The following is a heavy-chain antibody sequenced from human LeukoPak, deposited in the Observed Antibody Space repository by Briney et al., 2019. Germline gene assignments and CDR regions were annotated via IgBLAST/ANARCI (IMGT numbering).Heavy chain of an antibody. CDR3: ARDHPGRDLLRLGELPPDAFDI. CDR1: GFTFSSYS. D-gene: IGHD3-16*01. CDR2: IGTSSSYI. J-gene: IGHJ3*02. Sequence: PGGSLRLSCAASGFTFSSYSMNWVRQAPGKGLEWVSSIGTSSSYIYYADSLKGRFTISRDNSKNTLYLQMNSLRAEDTAVYYCARDHPGRDLLRLGELPPDAFDIWGQGTMVTVSS. V-gene: IGHV3-21*01.